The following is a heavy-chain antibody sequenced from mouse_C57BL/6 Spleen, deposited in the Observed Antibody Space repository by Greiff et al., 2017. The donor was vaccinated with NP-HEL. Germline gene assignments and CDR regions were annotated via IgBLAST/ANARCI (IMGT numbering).Heavy chain of an antibody. CDR3: ARWGLRSNYPFDY. CDR1: GYTFTSYW. D-gene: IGHD2-5*01. V-gene: IGHV1-55*01. Sequence: QVQLKQSGAELVKPGASVKMSCKASGYTFTSYWITWVKQRPGQGLEWIGDIYPGSGSTNYNEKFKSKATLTVDTSSSTAYMQLSSLTSEDSAVYYCARWGLRSNYPFDYWGQGTTLTVSS. CDR2: IYPGSGST. J-gene: IGHJ2*01.